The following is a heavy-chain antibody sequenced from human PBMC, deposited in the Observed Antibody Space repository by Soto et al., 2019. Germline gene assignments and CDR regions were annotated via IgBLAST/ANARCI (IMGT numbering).Heavy chain of an antibody. CDR1: GFTLSSRW. J-gene: IGHJ4*02. CDR2: IKTDGSST. D-gene: IGHD3-16*01. CDR3: ARDQDTFGQAVFDS. Sequence: EVQLVESGGGLIQPGESLRLSCAASGFTLSSRWRHWVRQAPGKGLVWVSRIKTDGSSTSYADSVKGRFTISRDNAKNTLYLQMNSLRAEDTAMYYCARDQDTFGQAVFDSWGQGTLVTVSS. V-gene: IGHV3-74*01.